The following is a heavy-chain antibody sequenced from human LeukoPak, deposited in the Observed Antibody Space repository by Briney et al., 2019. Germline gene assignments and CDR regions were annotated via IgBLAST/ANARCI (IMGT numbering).Heavy chain of an antibody. Sequence: SETLSLTCTVSGGSIRSYYWSWIRQPPGKGLEWIGYIYYSGSTNYNPSLKSRVTISVDTSKNQFSLKLSSVTAADTAVYYCARIVGADWFDPWGQGTLVTVSS. CDR2: IYYSGST. CDR3: ARIVGADWFDP. D-gene: IGHD1-26*01. V-gene: IGHV4-59*01. CDR1: GGSIRSYY. J-gene: IGHJ5*02.